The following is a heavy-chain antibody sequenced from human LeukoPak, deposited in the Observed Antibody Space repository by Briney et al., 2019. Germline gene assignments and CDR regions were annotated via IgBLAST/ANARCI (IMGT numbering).Heavy chain of an antibody. CDR2: INHSGST. V-gene: IGHV4-34*01. CDR3: ARGHIDSGSYRPTLFDY. CDR1: GGSFSGYY. D-gene: IGHD1-26*01. J-gene: IGHJ4*02. Sequence: SETLSLTCAVYGGSFSGYYWSWIRQPPGKGLEWIGEINHSGSTNYNPSLKSRVTISVDTSKNQFSLKLSSVTAADTAVYYCARGHIDSGSYRPTLFDYWGQVTLVTVSS.